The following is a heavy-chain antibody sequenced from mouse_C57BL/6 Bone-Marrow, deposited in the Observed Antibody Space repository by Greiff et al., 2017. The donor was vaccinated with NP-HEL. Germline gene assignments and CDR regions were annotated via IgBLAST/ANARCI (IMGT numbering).Heavy chain of an antibody. D-gene: IGHD1-1*01. J-gene: IGHJ2*01. CDR1: GYTFTSYW. CDR2: INPSNGGT. V-gene: IGHV1-53*01. CDR3: ARSLYYCNYFDY. Sequence: VQLQQPGTELVKPGASVKLSCQASGYTFTSYWMHWVKQRPGQGLEWIGNINPSNGGTNYNEKFKSKATLTVDKSSSTAYMQLSSLTSEAAAVYYCARSLYYCNYFDYWGKGTTLTVSS.